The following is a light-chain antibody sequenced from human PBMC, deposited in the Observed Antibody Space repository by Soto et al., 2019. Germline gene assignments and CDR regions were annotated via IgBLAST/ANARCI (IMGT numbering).Light chain of an antibody. CDR1: QSVLYSSNNKNY. CDR3: SPDPCVAWT. V-gene: IGKV4-1*01. CDR2: WAS. Sequence: IVLTRCSYALVVALFAVAPINCKSSQSVLYSSNNKNYLAWYQQKPGQPPKLLIYWASTRESGVPDRFSGSGSGTDFTLTISSLSAVSVSILKCSPDPCVAWTIGQGTKVDIK. J-gene: IGKJ1*01.